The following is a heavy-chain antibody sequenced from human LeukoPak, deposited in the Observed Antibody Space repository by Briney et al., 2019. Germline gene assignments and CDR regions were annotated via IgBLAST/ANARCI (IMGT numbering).Heavy chain of an antibody. CDR2: IYHSGST. CDR1: GGSISSGGYS. D-gene: IGHD3-10*01. J-gene: IGHJ4*02. V-gene: IGHV4-30-2*01. Sequence: SETLSLTCAVSGGSISSGGYSWSWIRQPPGKGLEWIGYIYHSGSTYYNPSLKSRVTISVDRSKNQFSLKLSSVTAADTAVYYCARDANYYGSGRVAGAFDYWGQGTLVTVSS. CDR3: ARDANYYGSGRVAGAFDY.